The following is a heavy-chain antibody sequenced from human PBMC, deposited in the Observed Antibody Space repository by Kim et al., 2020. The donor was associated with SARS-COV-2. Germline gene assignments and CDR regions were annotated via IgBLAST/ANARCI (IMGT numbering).Heavy chain of an antibody. J-gene: IGHJ4*02. D-gene: IGHD3-9*01. CDR3: TTDYGLERYFDWLFRFDY. CDR2: IKSKTDGGTT. V-gene: IGHV3-15*01. CDR1: GFTFSNAW. Sequence: GGSLRLSCAASGFTFSNAWMSWVRQAPGKGLEWVGRIKSKTDGGTTDYAAPVKGRFTISRDDSKNTLYLQMNSLKTEDTAVYYCTTDYGLERYFDWLFRFDYWGQGTLVTVSS.